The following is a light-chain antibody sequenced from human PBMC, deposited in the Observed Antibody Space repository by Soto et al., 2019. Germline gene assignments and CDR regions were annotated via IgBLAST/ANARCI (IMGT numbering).Light chain of an antibody. CDR3: QQYGRSPPFT. CDR1: QSVSSTY. Sequence: IVLTQSPGTLSLSPGERATLSCRASQSVSSTYIAWYQQNPGQAPRLLIYGASSRATGTPDRFSGSGSGTDFTLTISRLEPEDFAVYFCQQYGRSPPFTFGQGTKVEIE. V-gene: IGKV3-20*01. CDR2: GAS. J-gene: IGKJ2*01.